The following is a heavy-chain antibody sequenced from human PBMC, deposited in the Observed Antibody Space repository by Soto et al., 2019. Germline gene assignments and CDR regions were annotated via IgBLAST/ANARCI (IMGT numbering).Heavy chain of an antibody. CDR1: GDSFSKYT. V-gene: IGHV1-69*01. CDR3: ARGRGLYNSGLSQLDS. J-gene: IGHJ4*02. Sequence: QVQLVQSGAEVKKPGSSVRVSCKASGDSFSKYTVNWVRQAPRQGLEWRGGIIPRFGTTNFAPTLQDRVTITADESIKTVYKELSSLRSEDSALYYCARGRGLYNSGLSQLDSGGQGTLVTVSS. D-gene: IGHD1-1*01. CDR2: IIPRFGTT.